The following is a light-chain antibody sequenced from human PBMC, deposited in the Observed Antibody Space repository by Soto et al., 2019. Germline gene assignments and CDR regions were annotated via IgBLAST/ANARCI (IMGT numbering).Light chain of an antibody. CDR2: GAS. CDR3: QQYGSSPWT. Sequence: EIVLTQSPGTLSLSPGERATLSCRASQSVSSSYLAWYQQKPGQAPRLLIYGASSRATGIPDRFSGSWSGTDFTLTISRLVPEDFAVYYCQQYGSSPWTFGQGTKVEIK. CDR1: QSVSSSY. V-gene: IGKV3-20*01. J-gene: IGKJ1*01.